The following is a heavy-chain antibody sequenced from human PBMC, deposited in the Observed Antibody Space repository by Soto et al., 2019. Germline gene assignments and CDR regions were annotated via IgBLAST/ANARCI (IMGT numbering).Heavy chain of an antibody. CDR1: GYSFTSYW. Sequence: GESLKISCKGSGYSFTSYWIGWVRQMPGKGLEWMGIIYPGDSDTRYSPSFQGQVTISAXXXXXXXXXXXXXXXXXXXXVYYCARHVSPDSNWFDPWGQGTLVTVSS. D-gene: IGHD3-10*01. V-gene: IGHV5-51*01. J-gene: IGHJ5*02. CDR2: IYPGDSDT. CDR3: ARHVSPDSNWFDP.